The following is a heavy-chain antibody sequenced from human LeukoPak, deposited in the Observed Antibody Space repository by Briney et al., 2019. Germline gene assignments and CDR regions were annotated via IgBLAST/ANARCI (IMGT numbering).Heavy chain of an antibody. D-gene: IGHD1-14*01. CDR2: LYYSGST. CDR1: GGSFSTNSNY. CDR3: ARDGNPFDY. Sequence: PSETLSLTCTVSGGSFSTNSNYWGWIRQPPGKGLEWIGRLYYSGSTYYNPSLKSRVTISVDTSKNQFSLKLSSVTAADTAVYYCARDGNPFDYWGQGTLVTVSS. J-gene: IGHJ4*02. V-gene: IGHV4-39*07.